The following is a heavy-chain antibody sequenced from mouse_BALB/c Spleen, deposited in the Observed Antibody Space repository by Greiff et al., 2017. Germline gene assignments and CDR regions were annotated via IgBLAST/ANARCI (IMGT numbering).Heavy chain of an antibody. Sequence: VKLMESGPGLVQPSQSLSITCTVSGFSLTSYGVHWVRQSPGKGLEWLGVIWSGGSTDYNAAFISRLSISKDNSKSQVFFKMNSLQADDTAIYYCASHYDYGYAMDYWGQGTSVTVSS. D-gene: IGHD2-4*01. J-gene: IGHJ4*01. V-gene: IGHV2-4-1*01. CDR3: ASHYDYGYAMDY. CDR1: GFSLTSYG. CDR2: IWSGGST.